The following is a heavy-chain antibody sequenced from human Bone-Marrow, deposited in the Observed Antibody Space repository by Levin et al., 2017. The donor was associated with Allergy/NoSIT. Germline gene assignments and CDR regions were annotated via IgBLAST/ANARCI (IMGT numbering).Heavy chain of an antibody. CDR3: AKSGHSQYRAGFVSD. Sequence: GGSLRLSCEASGFRFDDYAMHWVRQVPGKGLEWVSGISWDSTDIGYADSVKGRFIISRDNAKSSVYLQMNSLTTEDTAFYFCAKSGHSQYRAGFVSDWGQGTLVTVSS. CDR2: ISWDSTDI. J-gene: IGHJ4*02. CDR1: GFRFDDYA. V-gene: IGHV3-9*01. D-gene: IGHD2-2*01.